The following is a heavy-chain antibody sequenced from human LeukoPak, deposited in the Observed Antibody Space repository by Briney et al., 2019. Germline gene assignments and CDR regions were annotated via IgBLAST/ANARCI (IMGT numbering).Heavy chain of an antibody. V-gene: IGHV3-30*02. CDR3: AKDLGYSNFYFDY. J-gene: IGHJ4*02. CDR2: IRYDGSNK. CDR1: GFTFSSYG. Sequence: GGSLRLSCAASGFTFSSYGMHWVRQAPGEGLEWVAFIRYDGSNKYYADSVKGRFTISRDNSKNTLYLQMNSLRAEDTAVYYCAKDLGYSNFYFDYWGQGTLVTVSS. D-gene: IGHD4-11*01.